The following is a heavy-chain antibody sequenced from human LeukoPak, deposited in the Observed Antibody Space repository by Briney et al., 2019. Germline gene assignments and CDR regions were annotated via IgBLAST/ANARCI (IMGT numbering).Heavy chain of an antibody. J-gene: IGHJ4*02. CDR3: ARTGDIVVVPAAED. CDR2: IYYSGST. CDR1: GGSISSSSYY. Sequence: SETLSLTCTVSGGSISSSSYYWGWVRQPPGRGREWLGSIYYSGSTYYNPSLKSRVTISVDTSKNQFSLKLSSVTAADTAVYYCARTGDIVVVPAAEDWGQGTLVTVSS. D-gene: IGHD2-2*01. V-gene: IGHV4-39*01.